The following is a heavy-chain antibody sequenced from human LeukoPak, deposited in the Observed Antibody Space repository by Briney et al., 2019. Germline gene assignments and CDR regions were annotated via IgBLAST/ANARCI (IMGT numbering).Heavy chain of an antibody. CDR1: GFTFSSYS. CDR2: ISSSSSYI. J-gene: IGHJ4*02. CDR3: ARGYGSGWYRGYYFDY. V-gene: IGHV3-21*01. D-gene: IGHD6-19*01. Sequence: GGSLRLSCAASGFTFSSYSMNWVRQAPGKGLEWVSSISSSSSYIYYADSVKGRFTISRDNAKNSLYLQMNSLRAEDTAVYYCARGYGSGWYRGYYFDYWGQGTLVTVSS.